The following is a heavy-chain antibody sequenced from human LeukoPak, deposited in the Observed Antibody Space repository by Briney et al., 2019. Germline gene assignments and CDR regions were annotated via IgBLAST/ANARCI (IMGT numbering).Heavy chain of an antibody. CDR1: GFTSSNYS. J-gene: IGHJ4*02. Sequence: GGSLRLSCAASGFTSSNYSMNWVRQAPGEGLEWVSGLISSGASTYYADSVKGRFTVSRDNSKNMVYLQINSLTAEDTAIYYCGRDSRWAQPDYWGQGTLVTVSS. V-gene: IGHV3-23*01. CDR3: GRDSRWAQPDY. CDR2: LISSGAST. D-gene: IGHD5-24*01.